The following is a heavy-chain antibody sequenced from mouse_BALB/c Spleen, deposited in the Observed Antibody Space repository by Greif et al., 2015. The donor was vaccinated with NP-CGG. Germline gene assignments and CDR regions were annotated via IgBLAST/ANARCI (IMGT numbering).Heavy chain of an antibody. CDR2: IYPGDGDT. CDR3: ARKLLNYAMDY. V-gene: IGHV1-87*01. J-gene: IGHJ4*01. Sequence: VQLVESGAELARPGASVKLSCKASGYTFTSYWMQWVKQRPGQGLEWTGAIYPGDGDTRYTQKFKGKATLTADKSSSTAYMQLSSLASEDSAVYYCARKLLNYAMDYWGQGTSVTVSS. D-gene: IGHD2-1*01. CDR1: GYTFTSYW.